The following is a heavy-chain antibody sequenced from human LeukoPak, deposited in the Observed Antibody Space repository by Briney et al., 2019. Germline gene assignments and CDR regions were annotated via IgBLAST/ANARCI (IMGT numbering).Heavy chain of an antibody. CDR3: AKDRDVWGSLLDY. Sequence: GGSLRLSCAASGFTFSSYAMSWVRQAPGKGLEWVSAISGSGGCTYYADSVKGRFTISRDNSKNTLYLQMNSLRAEDTAVYYCAKDRDVWGSLLDYWGQGTLVTVSS. D-gene: IGHD3-16*01. J-gene: IGHJ4*02. CDR2: ISGSGGCT. CDR1: GFTFSSYA. V-gene: IGHV3-23*01.